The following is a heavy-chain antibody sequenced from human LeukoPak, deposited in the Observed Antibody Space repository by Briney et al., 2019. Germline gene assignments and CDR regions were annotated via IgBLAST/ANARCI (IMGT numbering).Heavy chain of an antibody. V-gene: IGHV4-59*08. D-gene: IGHD4-11*01. CDR2: IYYSGST. J-gene: IGHJ3*02. Sequence: SETLSLTCTVSGGSISSYYWSWIRQPPGKGLEWIGYIYYSGSTNYNPSLKSRVTISVDTSKNQFSLKLSSVTAADTAVYYCARQDSTYDAFDIWGQGTMVTVSS. CDR1: GGSISSYY. CDR3: ARQDSTYDAFDI.